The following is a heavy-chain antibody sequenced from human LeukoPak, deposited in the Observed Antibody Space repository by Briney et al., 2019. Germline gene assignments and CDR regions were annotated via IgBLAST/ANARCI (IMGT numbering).Heavy chain of an antibody. V-gene: IGHV3-21*01. Sequence: PGGSLRLFCAASGFTFSSYSMNWVRQAPGKGLEWVSSISSDSIYIYYADSVKGRFTSSRDNAKNSLYLQMNSLRAEDTAVYYCARGSSSYDCWGQGTLLTVSS. CDR3: ARGSSSYDC. CDR1: GFTFSSYS. J-gene: IGHJ4*02. D-gene: IGHD6-13*01. CDR2: ISSDSIYI.